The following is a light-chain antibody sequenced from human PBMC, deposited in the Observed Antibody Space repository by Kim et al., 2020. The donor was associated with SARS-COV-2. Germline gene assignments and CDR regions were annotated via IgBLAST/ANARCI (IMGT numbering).Light chain of an antibody. J-gene: IGKJ1*01. Sequence: EIVLTQSPGTLSLSPGERATLSCRASQSVSSSYLAWYQQKPGQAPRLLIYGASSRATGIPDRFSGSGSGTDFTLTINRLEPEDFAVYYCQQYGSSPWPFGQGTKVDIK. CDR3: QQYGSSPWP. V-gene: IGKV3-20*01. CDR2: GAS. CDR1: QSVSSSY.